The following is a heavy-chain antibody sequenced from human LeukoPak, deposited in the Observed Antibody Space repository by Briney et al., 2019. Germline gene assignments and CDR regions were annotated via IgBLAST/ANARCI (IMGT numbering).Heavy chain of an antibody. CDR1: GFTFNNAW. D-gene: IGHD2-15*01. Sequence: GGSLTLSCAASGFTFNNAWMSWVRQPPGQGLEWVGRIKNKSDGGTIEYAAPVDGRFTISRDHSKNTLYLQMISLQTEDTAVYYWTTGSAAYRAQGGEGTRVSVSS. CDR2: IKNKSDGGTI. J-gene: IGHJ4*02. V-gene: IGHV3-15*01. CDR3: TTGSAAYRAQ.